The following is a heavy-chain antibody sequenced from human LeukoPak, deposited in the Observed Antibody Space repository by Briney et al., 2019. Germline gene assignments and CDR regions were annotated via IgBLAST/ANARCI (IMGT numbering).Heavy chain of an antibody. D-gene: IGHD3-10*01. CDR3: TKTYYYGSESLDY. CDR2: IKSKTDGRTT. J-gene: IGHJ4*02. CDR1: GFTFSNAW. V-gene: IGHV3-15*01. Sequence: KSGGSLRLSCAASGFTFSNAWMSWVRQAPGKGLEWVGRIKSKTDGRTTDYAAPVKGRFTISRDDSKNTLYLQMNSLKTEDTAIYYCTKTYYYGSESLDYWGQGTLVTVSS.